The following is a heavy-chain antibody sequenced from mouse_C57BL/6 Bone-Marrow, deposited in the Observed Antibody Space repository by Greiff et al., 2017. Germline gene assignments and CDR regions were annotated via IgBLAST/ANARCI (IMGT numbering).Heavy chain of an antibody. V-gene: IGHV1-64*01. D-gene: IGHD3-1*01. CDR3: ARSRAHYARDY. CDR2: IHPNSGST. CDR1: GYTFTSYW. Sequence: QVQLQQPGAELVKPGASVKLSCKASGYTFTSYWMHWVKQRPGQGLEWIGMIHPNSGSTNYNEKFKSKATLTVDKSSSTAYMQLSSLTSEDSAVYYCARSRAHYARDYWGQGTSVTVSS. J-gene: IGHJ4*01.